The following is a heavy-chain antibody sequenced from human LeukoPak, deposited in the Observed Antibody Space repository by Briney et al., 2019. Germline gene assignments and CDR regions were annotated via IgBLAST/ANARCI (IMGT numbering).Heavy chain of an antibody. CDR2: ISGSGGST. J-gene: IGHJ4*02. CDR3: ARGYIGYCGGGSCYPLGY. V-gene: IGHV3-23*01. Sequence: GGSLRLSCAASGFTFSSYAMSWVRQAPGKGLEWVSAISGSGGSTYYADSVKGRFTISRDNAKNTLYLQMNSLRAEDTAVYYCARGYIGYCGGGSCYPLGYWGQGTPVTVSS. D-gene: IGHD2-15*01. CDR1: GFTFSSYA.